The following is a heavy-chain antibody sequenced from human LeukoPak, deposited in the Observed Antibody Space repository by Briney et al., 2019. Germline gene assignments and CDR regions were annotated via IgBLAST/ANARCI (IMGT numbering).Heavy chain of an antibody. CDR3: ATEKQQRGFDS. D-gene: IGHD6-25*01. CDR2: INSDGNIT. CDR1: GFTFANYA. V-gene: IGHV3-74*01. Sequence: QPGGSLRLSCAASGFTFANYAMSWVRQAPGKGLVWVSRINSDGNITNYADSVKGRFTISRDNAENTLYLQMNTLRADDTAVYFCATEKQQRGFDSWGQGTLVTVSS. J-gene: IGHJ4*02.